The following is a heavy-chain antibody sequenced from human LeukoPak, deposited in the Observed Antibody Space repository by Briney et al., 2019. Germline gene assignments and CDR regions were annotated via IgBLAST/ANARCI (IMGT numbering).Heavy chain of an antibody. D-gene: IGHD2-2*01. J-gene: IGHJ4*02. Sequence: GGSLRLSCAASGFTVSSNYMSWVRQAPGKGLEWVSVIYSGGSTYYADSVKGRFTISRDNSKNTLYLQMNSLRAEDTAVYYCATGYCSSTSGFPFDYWGQGTLVTVSS. V-gene: IGHV3-53*01. CDR1: GFTVSSNY. CDR2: IYSGGST. CDR3: ATGYCSSTSGFPFDY.